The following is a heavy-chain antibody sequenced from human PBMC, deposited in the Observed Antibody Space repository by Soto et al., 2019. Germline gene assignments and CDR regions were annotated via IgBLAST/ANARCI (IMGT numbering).Heavy chain of an antibody. Sequence: QVQLVQSGAEVKMPGASVRVSCKSSGYPFTHYGITWIRQAPGQGLEWMGWISPFNGNTNYGQTVQGRVTLTTETSTSTVYMELRSARSHDTAVYYCAGDQSFDRSWYCGIDVWGQGTTVTVSS. CDR1: GYPFTHYG. V-gene: IGHV1-18*01. CDR2: ISPFNGNT. D-gene: IGHD6-13*01. J-gene: IGHJ6*02. CDR3: AGDQSFDRSWYCGIDV.